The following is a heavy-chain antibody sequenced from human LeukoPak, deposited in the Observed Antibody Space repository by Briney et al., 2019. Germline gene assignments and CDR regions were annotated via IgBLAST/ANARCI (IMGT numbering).Heavy chain of an antibody. CDR1: GGSISSYY. Sequence: KASETLSLTCTVSGGSISSYYWSWIRQPPGKGLEWIGYIYYSGSTNYNPSLKSRVTISVDTSKNQFSLKLSSVTAADTAVYYCARHRRQSSGWYYFDYWGREPWSPSPQ. CDR3: ARHRRQSSGWYYFDY. V-gene: IGHV4-59*08. CDR2: IYYSGST. D-gene: IGHD6-19*01. J-gene: IGHJ4*02.